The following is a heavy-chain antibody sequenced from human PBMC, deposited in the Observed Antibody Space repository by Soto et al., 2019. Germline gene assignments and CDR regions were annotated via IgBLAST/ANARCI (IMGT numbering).Heavy chain of an antibody. D-gene: IGHD6-6*01. Sequence: EVQLLESGGGLVQPGGSLRLSCAASGFTFSSYAMSWVRQAPGKGLEWVSGTSGSGGSTYYADSVKGRFTISRDNSKNTLFLQMNSLRADDTAVYYCAKVGPYSTSNRFDPWGQGTLVTVSS. CDR1: GFTFSSYA. V-gene: IGHV3-23*01. CDR2: TSGSGGST. J-gene: IGHJ5*02. CDR3: AKVGPYSTSNRFDP.